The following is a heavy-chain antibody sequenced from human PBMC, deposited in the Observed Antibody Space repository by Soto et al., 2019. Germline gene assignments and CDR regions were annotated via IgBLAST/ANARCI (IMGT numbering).Heavy chain of an antibody. D-gene: IGHD6-13*01. J-gene: IGHJ6*04. CDR1: GGTFSSYA. Sequence: GASVKVSCKASGGTFSSYATSWVRQAPGQGLEWMGGIIPIFGTANYAQKFQGRVTITADESTSTAYMELSSLRSEDTAVYYCARGEIIAAAGIYYYYYGMDVWGEGTPVTVYS. CDR3: ARGEIIAAAGIYYYYYGMDV. CDR2: IIPIFGTA. V-gene: IGHV1-69*13.